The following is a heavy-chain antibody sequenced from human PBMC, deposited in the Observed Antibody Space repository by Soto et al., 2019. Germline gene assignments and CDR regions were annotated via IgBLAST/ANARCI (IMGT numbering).Heavy chain of an antibody. Sequence: PSKTLALTCAVSGGSISSGGYSWSWIRQPPGKGLEWIGYIYYSGSTNYNPSLKSRVTISVDTSKNQFSLKLSSVTVADTAVYYWARVWAYAFDYWGQGTLVTVSS. V-gene: IGHV4-30-4*07. J-gene: IGHJ4*02. CDR1: GGSISSGGYS. CDR2: IYYSGST. D-gene: IGHD3-16*01. CDR3: ARVWAYAFDY.